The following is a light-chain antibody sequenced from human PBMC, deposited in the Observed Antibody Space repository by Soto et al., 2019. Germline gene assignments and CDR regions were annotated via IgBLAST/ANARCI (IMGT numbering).Light chain of an antibody. CDR1: SSDIGAYNY. J-gene: IGLJ1*01. CDR3: NSYTTLSNRG. CDR2: EVT. V-gene: IGLV2-14*01. Sequence: QSALTQPASVSGSPGQSITISCTGTSSDIGAYNYVSWYQQHPGKAPKLLIYEVTNRPSGVSDRFSGSKSGNTASLTISGLQAEDEANYYGNSYTTLSNRGFGTGTKLTVL.